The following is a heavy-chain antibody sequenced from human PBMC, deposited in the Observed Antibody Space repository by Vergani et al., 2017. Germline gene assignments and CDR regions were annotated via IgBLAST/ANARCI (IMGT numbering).Heavy chain of an antibody. J-gene: IGHJ4*02. D-gene: IGHD3-22*01. Sequence: QVKLQESGPGLVKPSETLSLTCTVSGASVNSYYWSWIRQPPGKELEWIGYMYHSGSTNYNPSLETRVTISGDTSKNQFSLKLNSVTAADTAVYYCGRMGGYDEGDAFRIGYFDSWGPGILVTVSS. CDR3: GRMGGYDEGDAFRIGYFDS. V-gene: IGHV4-59*02. CDR2: MYHSGST. CDR1: GASVNSYY.